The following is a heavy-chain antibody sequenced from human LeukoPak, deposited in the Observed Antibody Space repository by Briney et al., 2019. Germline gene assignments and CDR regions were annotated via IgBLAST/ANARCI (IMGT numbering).Heavy chain of an antibody. CDR2: ISAYNGNT. CDR3: ARGGRGFGELLYADV. Sequence: GASVKVSCKASGYTFTSYGISWVRQAPGQGLEWMGWISAYNGNTNYAQKLQGRVTITTDTSTSTAYMELRSLRSDDTAVYYCARGGRGFGELLYADVWGKGTTVTVSS. V-gene: IGHV1-18*01. CDR1: GYTFTSYG. D-gene: IGHD3-10*01. J-gene: IGHJ6*04.